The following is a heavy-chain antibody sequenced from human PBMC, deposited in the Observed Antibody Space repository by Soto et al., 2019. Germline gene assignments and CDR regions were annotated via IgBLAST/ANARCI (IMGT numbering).Heavy chain of an antibody. J-gene: IGHJ6*02. CDR3: ARVLSLSGIAAAPWYGMDV. V-gene: IGHV3-11*01. Sequence: GGSLRLSCTASGFTFSDYYMSWIRQAPGKGLEWVSYISSSGSTIYYADSVKGRFTISRDNAKNSLYLQMNSLRAEDTAVYYCARVLSLSGIAAAPWYGMDVWGQGITVTVSS. D-gene: IGHD6-13*01. CDR1: GFTFSDYY. CDR2: ISSSGSTI.